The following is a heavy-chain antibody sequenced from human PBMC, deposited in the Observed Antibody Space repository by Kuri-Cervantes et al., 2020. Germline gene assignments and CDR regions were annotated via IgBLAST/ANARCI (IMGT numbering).Heavy chain of an antibody. J-gene: IGHJ4*02. V-gene: IGHV3-21*04. CDR2: ISSSSSYI. CDR3: AIGDKYYYDSQRY. CDR1: GFTFSSYS. D-gene: IGHD3-22*01. Sequence: GESLKISCAASGFTFSSYSMNWVRQAPGKGLEWVSSISSSSSYIYYADSVKGRFTISRDNAKNSLYLQMNSLRAEDTAVYYCAIGDKYYYDSQRYWGQGTLVTVSS.